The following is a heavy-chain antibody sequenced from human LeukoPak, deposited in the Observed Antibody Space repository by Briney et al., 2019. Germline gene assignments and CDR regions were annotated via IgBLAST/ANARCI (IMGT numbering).Heavy chain of an antibody. Sequence: KPSETLSLTCTVSGGSISSYYWSWIRQPAGKGLEWIGRIYTSGSTNHNPSLKSRVTMSVDTSKDQFSLKLSSVTAADTAVYYCAREVDTMIVGFDIWGQGTMVTVSS. CDR1: GGSISSYY. D-gene: IGHD3-22*01. J-gene: IGHJ3*02. V-gene: IGHV4-4*07. CDR2: IYTSGST. CDR3: AREVDTMIVGFDI.